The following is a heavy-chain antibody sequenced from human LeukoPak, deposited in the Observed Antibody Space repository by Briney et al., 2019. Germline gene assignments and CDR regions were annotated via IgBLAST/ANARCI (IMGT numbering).Heavy chain of an antibody. CDR2: ISYSGST. V-gene: IGHV4-39*07. CDR1: GDSISSNIYY. D-gene: IGHD1-26*01. CDR3: ARVSGSYFFY. J-gene: IGHJ4*02. Sequence: PSETLSLTCTVSGDSISSNIYYWGWIRQPPGKGLEWIGSISYSGSTYYNPSLKSRVTISVDTSKNQFSLKLSSVTAADTAVYYCARVSGSYFFYWGQGTLVTVSS.